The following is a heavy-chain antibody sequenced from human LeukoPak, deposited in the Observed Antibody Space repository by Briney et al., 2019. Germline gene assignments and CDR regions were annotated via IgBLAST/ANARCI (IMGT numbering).Heavy chain of an antibody. V-gene: IGHV4-61*08. Sequence: SETLSLTCTVSGGSISSGDYYWSWIRQPPGKGLEWIGYIYYSGSTNYNPSLKSRVTISVDTSKNQFSLKLSSVTAADTAAYYCARDMGYSSSYFDYWGQGTLVTVSS. CDR2: IYYSGST. D-gene: IGHD6-6*01. J-gene: IGHJ4*02. CDR3: ARDMGYSSSYFDY. CDR1: GGSISSGDYY.